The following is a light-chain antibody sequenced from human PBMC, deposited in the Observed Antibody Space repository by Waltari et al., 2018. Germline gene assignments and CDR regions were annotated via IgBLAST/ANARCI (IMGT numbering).Light chain of an antibody. J-gene: IGLJ1*01. CDR2: DVS. CDR1: NIDVGGYTY. Sequence: QSALTQPASVSGSPGQSITISCTGSNIDVGGYTYVSWYQQHPGKAPKVMIYDVSNRPSGGSNRFSGSKSGNTAALIISGLQAEDEADYYCGSYRSSSARYVFGTGTKVTVL. V-gene: IGLV2-14*01. CDR3: GSYRSSSARYV.